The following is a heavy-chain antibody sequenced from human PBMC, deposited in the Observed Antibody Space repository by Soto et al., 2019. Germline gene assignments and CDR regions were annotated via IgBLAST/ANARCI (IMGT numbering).Heavy chain of an antibody. CDR2: ISSSGSVI. CDR1: GFAFGSYG. D-gene: IGHD3-9*01. V-gene: IGHV3-21*06. J-gene: IGHJ6*02. CDR3: ARNGADYDVSTGYYDYYYHGKDV. Sequence: TGGSLRLSCAASGFAFGSYGMNWVRQAPGRGLEWVSSISSSGSVIYYTDSVKGRFIISRDNGRNSVFLQMNSLRAEDTAVYYCARNGADYDVSTGYYDYYYHGKDVWGQGTTVTVSS.